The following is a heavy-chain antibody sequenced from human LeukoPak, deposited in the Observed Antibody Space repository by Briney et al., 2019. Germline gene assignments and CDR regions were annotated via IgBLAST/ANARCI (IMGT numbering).Heavy chain of an antibody. CDR1: GYTFTSYG. Sequence: ASVKVSCKASGYTFTSYGISWVRQAPGQGLEWMGWISAYNGNTNYAQKLQGRVTMTTDTSTSTAYMELRGLRSDDTAVYYCARDPPVYCSGGSCYSGEYFQHWGQGTLVTVSS. D-gene: IGHD2-15*01. CDR2: ISAYNGNT. CDR3: ARDPPVYCSGGSCYSGEYFQH. V-gene: IGHV1-18*01. J-gene: IGHJ1*01.